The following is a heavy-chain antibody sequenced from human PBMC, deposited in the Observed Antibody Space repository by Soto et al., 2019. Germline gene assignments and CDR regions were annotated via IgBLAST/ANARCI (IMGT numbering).Heavy chain of an antibody. CDR1: GFTFSSYG. Sequence: GGSLRLSCAASGFTFSSYGMHWVRQAPGKGLEWVSSISSSSSYIYYADSVKGRFTISRDNAKNSLYLQMNSLRAEDTAVYYCARVPSMVRGVMSSWGQGTLVTVSS. V-gene: IGHV3-21*01. D-gene: IGHD3-10*01. J-gene: IGHJ5*02. CDR3: ARVPSMVRGVMSS. CDR2: ISSSSSYI.